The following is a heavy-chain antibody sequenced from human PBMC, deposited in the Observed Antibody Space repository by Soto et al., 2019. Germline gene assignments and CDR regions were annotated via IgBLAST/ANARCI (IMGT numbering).Heavy chain of an antibody. Sequence: QVQLLESGPGLVKPSQTLSLTCTVSGASITSGDYYWSWIRQPPGKGLEWIGFIYYSGNSYYNPSLRSRVSISVDTSTNQFSLKVSSVIAADTAIYYCARAVHDSSGSSFDYWGQGTLVTVSS. D-gene: IGHD3-22*01. V-gene: IGHV4-30-4*01. CDR1: GASITSGDYY. CDR3: ARAVHDSSGSSFDY. J-gene: IGHJ4*02. CDR2: IYYSGNS.